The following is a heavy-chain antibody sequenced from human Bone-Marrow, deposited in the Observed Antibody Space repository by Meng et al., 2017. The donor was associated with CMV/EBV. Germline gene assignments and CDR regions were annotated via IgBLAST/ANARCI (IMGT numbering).Heavy chain of an antibody. J-gene: IGHJ6*02. CDR3: TRHANYLDV. CDR2: INVNNGGT. D-gene: IGHD4/OR15-4a*01. Sequence: ASVKVSCKASGYTFTDSFMHWVRQAPGQGLEWMGFINVNNGGTKSAQKLQGRVTMTRDTSISTAYMELTNLTSDDTAIYYCTRHANYLDVWGQGTTVTVSS. CDR1: GYTFTDSF. V-gene: IGHV1-2*02.